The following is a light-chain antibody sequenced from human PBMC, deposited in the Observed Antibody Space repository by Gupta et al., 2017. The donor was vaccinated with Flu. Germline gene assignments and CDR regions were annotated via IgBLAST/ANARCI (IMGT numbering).Light chain of an antibody. V-gene: IGLV2-23*01. CDR1: SSDVGSYNL. J-gene: IGLJ2*01. CDR3: CSYAGSSTLV. Sequence: SITISCTGTSSDVGSYNLVSWYQQHPGKAPKRRIYEDSKRPSGVSNRFSGSKSGNTASLTISGLQAEDEADYYCCSYAGSSTLVFGGGTKLTVL. CDR2: EDS.